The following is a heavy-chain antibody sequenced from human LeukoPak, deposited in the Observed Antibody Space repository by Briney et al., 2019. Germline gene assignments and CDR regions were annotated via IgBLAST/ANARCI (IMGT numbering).Heavy chain of an antibody. Sequence: PGGSLRLSCAASGFTFSSYAMHWVRQAPGKGLEWVSGISWNTDAIVYADSVKGRFTVSRDNAKNSLYLQMNSLTSDDTAVYYCAKDRGRAIRDFDQWGQGTLVIVSS. CDR2: ISWNTDAI. CDR3: AKDRGRAIRDFDQ. CDR1: GFTFSSYA. V-gene: IGHV3-9*01. J-gene: IGHJ4*02. D-gene: IGHD2-21*01.